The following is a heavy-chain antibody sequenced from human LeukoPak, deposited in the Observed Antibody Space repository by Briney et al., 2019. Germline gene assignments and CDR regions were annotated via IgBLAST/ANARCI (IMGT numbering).Heavy chain of an antibody. CDR3: AKEVYGDYVFGY. J-gene: IGHJ4*02. CDR1: GFTFSSYW. V-gene: IGHV3-23*01. CDR2: ISGSGGST. Sequence: GGSLRLSCAASGFTFSSYWIHWVRQAPGKGLEWVSAISGSGGSTYYADSVKGRFTISRDNSKNTLYLQMNSLRAEDTAVYYCAKEVYGDYVFGYWGQGTLVTVSS. D-gene: IGHD4-17*01.